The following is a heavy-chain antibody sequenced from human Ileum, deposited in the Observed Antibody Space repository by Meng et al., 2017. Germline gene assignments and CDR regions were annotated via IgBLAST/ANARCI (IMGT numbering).Heavy chain of an antibody. CDR3: ARVGSQWGRDY. D-gene: IGHD3-16*01. J-gene: IGHJ4*02. CDR1: GGSISSYY. CDR2: IYTSGST. V-gene: IGHV4-4*07. Sequence: GSLRLSCTVSGGSISSYYWSWIRQPAGKGLEWIGRIYTSGSTNYNPSLKSRVTMSVDTSKNQFSLKLSSVTAADTAVYSCARVGSQWGRDYWGQGTLVTVSS.